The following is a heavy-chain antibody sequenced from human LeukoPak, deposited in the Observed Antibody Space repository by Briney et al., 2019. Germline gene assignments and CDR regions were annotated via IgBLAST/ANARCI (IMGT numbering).Heavy chain of an antibody. CDR3: ARVIHIKGMYSISSPIDY. J-gene: IGHJ4*02. CDR1: GGSISSYY. D-gene: IGHD6-6*01. V-gene: IGHV4-59*12. CDR2: IYYSGST. Sequence: SETLSLTCTVSGGSISSYYWSWIRQPPGKGLEWIGSIYYSGSTNYNPSLKSRVTISVDTSKNQFSLKLSSVTAAAPAVYYCARVIHIKGMYSISSPIDYWGEGTLVTVSS.